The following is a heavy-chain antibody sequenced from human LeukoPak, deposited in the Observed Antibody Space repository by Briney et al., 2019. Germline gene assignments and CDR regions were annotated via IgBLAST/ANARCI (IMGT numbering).Heavy chain of an antibody. V-gene: IGHV4-38-2*02. CDR2: IYHSGST. D-gene: IGHD2-2*03. CDR3: ARDSTSGFCSSTSCETWFDP. J-gene: IGHJ5*02. CDR1: GYSISSGYY. Sequence: PSETLSPTCTVSGYSISSGYYWGWIRQPPGKGLEWIGSIYHSGSTYYNPSLKSRVTISVDTSKNQFSLKLSSVTAADTAVYYCARDSTSGFCSSTSCETWFDPWGQGTLVTVSS.